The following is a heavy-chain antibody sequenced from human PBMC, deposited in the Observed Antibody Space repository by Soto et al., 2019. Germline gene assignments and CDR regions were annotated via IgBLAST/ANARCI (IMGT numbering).Heavy chain of an antibody. CDR1: GNTFTSND. CDR2: MNPNSGNT. Sequence: QVQLVQSGAEVKKPGASVKVSCKASGNTFTSNDINWVRQATGQGLEWMGWMNPNSGNTGYAQKFQGRVTMTRNTSISTAYMELSSLRSEDTAVYYCARWPDGYYYYGMDVWGQGTTVTVSS. V-gene: IGHV1-8*01. J-gene: IGHJ6*02. CDR3: ARWPDGYYYYGMDV.